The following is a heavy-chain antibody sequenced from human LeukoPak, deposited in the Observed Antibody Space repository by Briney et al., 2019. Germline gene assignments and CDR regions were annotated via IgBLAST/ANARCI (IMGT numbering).Heavy chain of an antibody. J-gene: IGHJ4*02. CDR3: AKDAGYSYGTDY. D-gene: IGHD5-18*01. V-gene: IGHV3-30*02. CDR2: IRYEGSNK. CDR1: GFTFSSYG. Sequence: GGSLRLSCAAAGFTFSSYGMHWVRQAQGKGLEWVAFIRYEGSNKYYADSVKGRFTISRDSSKNTLYLQMNSLRAEDTAVYYCAKDAGYSYGTDYWGQGTLVTVSS.